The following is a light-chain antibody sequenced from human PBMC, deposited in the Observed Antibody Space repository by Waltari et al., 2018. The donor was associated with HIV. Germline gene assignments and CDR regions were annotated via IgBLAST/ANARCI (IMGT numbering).Light chain of an antibody. CDR2: INTDGSH. CDR3: QAWGAGIRV. CDR1: SGHTSNA. V-gene: IGLV4-69*01. J-gene: IGLJ3*02. Sequence: QLVLTQSPSASASLGASVKLTCTLSSGHTSNAIAWHQQQPEKGPRFLLKINTDGSHSRGYGIPDRFSGSSSGAERYLTISSLQSEDEADYYCQAWGAGIRVFGGGTKLTVL.